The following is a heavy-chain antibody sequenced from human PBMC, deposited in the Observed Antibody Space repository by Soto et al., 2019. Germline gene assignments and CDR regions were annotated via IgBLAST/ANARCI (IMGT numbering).Heavy chain of an antibody. J-gene: IGHJ4*02. CDR3: AREPRGLERRGYDY. Sequence: GASVKVSCKASGYTFTSYGISWVRQAPGQGLEWMGWISAYNGNTNYAQKRQGRDTMTTDTSTRTAYMELRSLRSDDTAVYYCAREPRGLERRGYDYWGQGTLVTVSS. D-gene: IGHD1-1*01. CDR1: GYTFTSYG. CDR2: ISAYNGNT. V-gene: IGHV1-18*01.